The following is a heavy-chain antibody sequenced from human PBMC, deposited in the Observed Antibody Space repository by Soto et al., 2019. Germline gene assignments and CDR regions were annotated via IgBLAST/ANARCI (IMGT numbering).Heavy chain of an antibody. CDR2: IYYSGST. D-gene: IGHD5-12*01. Sequence: QVQLQESGPGLVKPSQTLSLTCTVSGGSISSGGYYWSWIRQHPGKGLEWIGYIYYSGSTYYNPSLKSRVTIAVDTSKNQFSLKLSSVTAADTAVYYCARVDTVLSGYSGYVFDYWGQGTLVTVSS. J-gene: IGHJ4*02. CDR3: ARVDTVLSGYSGYVFDY. V-gene: IGHV4-31*03. CDR1: GGSISSGGYY.